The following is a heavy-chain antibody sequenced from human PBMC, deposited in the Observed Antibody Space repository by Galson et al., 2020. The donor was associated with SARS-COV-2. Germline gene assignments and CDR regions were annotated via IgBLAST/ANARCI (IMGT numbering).Heavy chain of an antibody. V-gene: IGHV5-51*01. CDR1: AYSLSKFW. CDR2: IYPDDSDT. J-gene: IGHJ4*02. CDR3: TRHAVGPVTHFGS. Sequence: GESLKISCKGSAYSLSKFWIGWVRQMPGKGLEYMGVIYPDDSDTIYSPSFQGQVPISADKSISTAYLQWSSLKASDTAMSYCTRHAVGPVTHFGSWGQGALVTVAS. D-gene: IGHD3-3*01.